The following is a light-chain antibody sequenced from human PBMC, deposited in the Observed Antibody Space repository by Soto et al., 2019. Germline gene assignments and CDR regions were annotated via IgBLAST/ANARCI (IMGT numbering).Light chain of an antibody. J-gene: IGLJ7*01. Sequence: QSALTQPASVSGSPGQSITISCTGTSSDVGSHNLVSWYQQHPSQAPKLMIYEVSKRPLGVSARFSASKSGNTASLTISGLQADDEAVYYCSSYGDHSAVFGGGTHLTVL. CDR2: EVS. CDR3: SSYGDHSAV. CDR1: SSDVGSHNL. V-gene: IGLV2-23*02.